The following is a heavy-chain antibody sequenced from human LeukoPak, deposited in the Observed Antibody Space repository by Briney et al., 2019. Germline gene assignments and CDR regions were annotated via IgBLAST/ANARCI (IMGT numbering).Heavy chain of an antibody. CDR2: ISWNSGSI. J-gene: IGHJ4*02. Sequence: GGSLRLSCAASGFTFDDYATHWVRQAPGKGLEWVSGISWNSGSIGYADSVKGRFTISRDNAKNSLYLQMNSLRAEDTAVYYCARVGGYGDYVYFDYWGQGTLVTVSS. V-gene: IGHV3-9*01. D-gene: IGHD4-17*01. CDR1: GFTFDDYA. CDR3: ARVGGYGDYVYFDY.